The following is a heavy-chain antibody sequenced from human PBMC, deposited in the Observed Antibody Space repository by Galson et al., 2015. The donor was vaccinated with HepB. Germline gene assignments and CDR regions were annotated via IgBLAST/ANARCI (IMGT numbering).Heavy chain of an antibody. V-gene: IGHV4-30-2*01. CDR1: DDSIITGAYS. D-gene: IGHD4-17*01. Sequence: TLSLTCTVSDDSIITGAYSWNWIRQPPGKGLEWIGFIYHTGNTFHNPTLKSRVTISVDKSKNQFSLRLTSVTAADTAIYYCARGEGDYGLGYWGQGALVTVSP. CDR3: ARGEGDYGLGY. CDR2: IYHTGNT. J-gene: IGHJ4*02.